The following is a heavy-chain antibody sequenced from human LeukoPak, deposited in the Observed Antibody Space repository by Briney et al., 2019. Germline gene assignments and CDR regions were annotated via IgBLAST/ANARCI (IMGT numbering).Heavy chain of an antibody. J-gene: IGHJ3*02. V-gene: IGHV4-59*08. D-gene: IGHD3-22*01. CDR3: ASQSGYYSAFDI. Sequence: SETLSLTCTVSGRFMSSYYWSWIRQPPGKGLEWIGDIYYSGSTNYNPSLKSRVTISVDTSKNQFSLKLSSVPAADAAVYYCASQSGYYSAFDIWGQGTMVTVSS. CDR2: IYYSGST. CDR1: GRFMSSYY.